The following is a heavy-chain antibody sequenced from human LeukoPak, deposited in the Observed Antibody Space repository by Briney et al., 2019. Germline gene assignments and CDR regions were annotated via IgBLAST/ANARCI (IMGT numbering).Heavy chain of an antibody. CDR3: ARDPYSSGWYKDAFDI. CDR2: ISGSSSYI. V-gene: IGHV3-21*01. J-gene: IGHJ3*02. Sequence: GGSLRLSCVVSGFNSEDHAMHWVRQAPGKGLEWVSSISGSSSYINYADSVKGRFTISRDNAQNSLFLQLNSLRAEDTAVYYCARDPYSSGWYKDAFDIWGQGTMVTVSS. D-gene: IGHD6-19*01. CDR1: GFNSEDHA.